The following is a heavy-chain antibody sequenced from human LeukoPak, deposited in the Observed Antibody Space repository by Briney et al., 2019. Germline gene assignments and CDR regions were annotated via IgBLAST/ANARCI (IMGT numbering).Heavy chain of an antibody. CDR2: IYYSGST. Sequence: SETLSLTCTVSGGSISSYYWSWIRQPPGKGLEWIGYIYYSGSTNYNPSLKSRVTMSVGTSNNQFSLNLSSVTAADTAMYYCARHGSYTSRLYYFDYWGQGTLVTVSS. D-gene: IGHD2-15*01. J-gene: IGHJ4*02. CDR1: GGSISSYY. V-gene: IGHV4-59*08. CDR3: ARHGSYTSRLYYFDY.